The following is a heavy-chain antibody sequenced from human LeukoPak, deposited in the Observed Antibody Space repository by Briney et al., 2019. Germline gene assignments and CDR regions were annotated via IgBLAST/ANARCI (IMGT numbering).Heavy chain of an antibody. CDR2: IGPDGSGT. Sequence: HPGGSLRLSCAAPGFIFSAYTMHWVRQGPGKGLVWVSRIGPDGSGTTYADSVKGRFTNFRDNAKNTLYLQMSSLRAEDTAVYYCARSGVAYGMDVWGQGTTVTVS. CDR3: ARSGVAYGMDV. V-gene: IGHV3-74*01. CDR1: GFIFSAYT. J-gene: IGHJ6*02. D-gene: IGHD2-8*01.